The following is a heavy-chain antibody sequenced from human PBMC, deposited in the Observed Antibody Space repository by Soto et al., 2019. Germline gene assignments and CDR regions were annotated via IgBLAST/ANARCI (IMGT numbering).Heavy chain of an antibody. J-gene: IGHJ4*02. CDR3: AKRPRALLTFDY. CDR2: ISDSGGTS. D-gene: IGHD1-26*01. CDR1: GFIFSYYV. Sequence: GGSLRLSCAASGFIFSYYVMRWVRQAPGKGLEWVSSISDSGGTSYYADSVKGRFTISRDNSKNTLYLQMNSLRAEDTAIYYCAKRPRALLTFDYWGQGTLVTVSS. V-gene: IGHV3-23*01.